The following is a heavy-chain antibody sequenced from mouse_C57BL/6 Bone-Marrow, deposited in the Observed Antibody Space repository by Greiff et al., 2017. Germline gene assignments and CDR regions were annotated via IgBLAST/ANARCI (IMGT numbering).Heavy chain of an antibody. CDR2: ISDGGSYT. CDR1: GFTFSSYA. J-gene: IGHJ3*01. V-gene: IGHV5-4*03. D-gene: IGHD1-1*01. Sequence: DVMLVESGGGLVKPGGSLKLSCAASGFTFSSYAMSWVRQTPEKRLEWVATISDGGSYTYYPDNVKGRFTISRDNAKNNLYLQMSHLKSEDTAMYYCARTTGDAYWGQGTLVTVSA. CDR3: ARTTGDAY.